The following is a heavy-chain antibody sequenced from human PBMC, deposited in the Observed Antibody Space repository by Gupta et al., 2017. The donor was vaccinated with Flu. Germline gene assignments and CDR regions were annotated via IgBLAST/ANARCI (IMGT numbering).Heavy chain of an antibody. CDR1: GFTFSDHD. D-gene: IGHD1-1*01. CDR3: VRGHNDGSDFDY. CDR2: VRNKLKGYTT. V-gene: IGHV3-72*01. J-gene: IGHJ4*02. Sequence: EEQLVESGGGLVQPGGSLRVSCAVSGFTFSDHDMDWVRQAPGKGQEWVGRVRNKLKGYTTDYAASVKGRFTISRDDSTNSLYLQMNSLKIEDTAVYYCVRGHNDGSDFDYWGQGTLVTVSS.